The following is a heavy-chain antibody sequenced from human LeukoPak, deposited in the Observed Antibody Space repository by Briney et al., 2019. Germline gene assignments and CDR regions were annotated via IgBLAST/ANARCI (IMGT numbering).Heavy chain of an antibody. J-gene: IGHJ6*02. D-gene: IGHD5-12*01. V-gene: IGHV3-11*01. CDR1: GFTFSDSY. CDR2: ISSSGSTI. CDR3: ARGLEVANYYYYYYGMDV. Sequence: GGSLRLSCAASGFTFSDSYMSWIRQAPGKGLEWVSYISSSGSTIYYADSVKGRFTISRDNAKNSLYLQMNSLRAEDTAVYYCARGLEVANYYYYYYGMDVWGQGTTVTVSS.